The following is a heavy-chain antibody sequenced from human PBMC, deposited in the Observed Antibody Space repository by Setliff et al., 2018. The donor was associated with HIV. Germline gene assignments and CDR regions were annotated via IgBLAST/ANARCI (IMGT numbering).Heavy chain of an antibody. CDR2: IHHTGRT. J-gene: IGHJ3*02. CDR3: ARHWGNSFDI. CDR1: GASIQITDTW. V-gene: IGHV4-4*02. D-gene: IGHD7-27*01. Sequence: SETLSLTCTVSGASIQITDTWWSLVRQPPGKGLGWIGEIHHTGRTNYNPSLKNRFTISRDNAENSLYLEMNNLRGEDTAVYYCARHWGNSFDIWGQGTLVTVSS.